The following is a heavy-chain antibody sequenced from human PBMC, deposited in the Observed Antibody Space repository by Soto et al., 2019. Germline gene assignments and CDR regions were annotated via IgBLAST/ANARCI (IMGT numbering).Heavy chain of an antibody. CDR1: GGSISSSSYY. CDR2: IYYSGST. D-gene: IGHD3-3*01. CDR3: ASGRFWRQYYYYGMDV. Sequence: ASETLSLTCTVSGGSISSSSYYWGWIRQPPGKGLEWIGSIYYSGSTYYNPSLKSRVTISVDTSKNQFSLKLSSVTAADTAVYYCASGRFWRQYYYYGMDVWGQGTTVTVSS. J-gene: IGHJ6*02. V-gene: IGHV4-39*01.